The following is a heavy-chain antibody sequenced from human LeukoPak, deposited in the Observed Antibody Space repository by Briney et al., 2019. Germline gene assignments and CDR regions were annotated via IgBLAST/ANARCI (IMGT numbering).Heavy chain of an antibody. CDR1: GGSFSGYY. V-gene: IGHV4-34*01. J-gene: IGHJ6*02. CDR2: INHSGST. CDR3: ARGPLITMVRGVAAKSMDV. Sequence: SGTLSLTCAVYGGSFSGYYWSWIRQPPGKGLEWIGEINHSGSTNYNPSLKSRVTISVDTSKNQFSLKLSSVTAADTAVYYCARGPLITMVRGVAAKSMDVWGQGTTVTVSS. D-gene: IGHD3-10*01.